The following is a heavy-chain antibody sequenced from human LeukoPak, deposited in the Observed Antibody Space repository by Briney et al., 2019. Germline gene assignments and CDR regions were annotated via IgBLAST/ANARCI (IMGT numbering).Heavy chain of an antibody. CDR2: INDDGHST. D-gene: IGHD5-24*01. CDR3: AREMAAQPYPFDS. CDR1: GFTFNNYW. J-gene: IGHJ4*02. V-gene: IGHV3-74*01. Sequence: PGGSLRLSCAASGFTFNNYWMHWVRQAPGKGLVWVSRINDDGHSTTYADSVKGRFTISRDNAKNTLYLQMNSLRAEDTAVYYCAREMAAQPYPFDSWGQGTLVTVSS.